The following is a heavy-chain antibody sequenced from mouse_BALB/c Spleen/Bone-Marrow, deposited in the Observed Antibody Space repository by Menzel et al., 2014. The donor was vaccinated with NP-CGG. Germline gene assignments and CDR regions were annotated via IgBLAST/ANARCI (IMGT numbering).Heavy chain of an antibody. CDR2: ISSGGSST. J-gene: IGHJ2*01. V-gene: IGHV5-6*01. CDR1: GFTFSSYG. D-gene: IGHD3-2*02. Sequence: EVHLVESGGDLVKPGGSLKLSCVASGFTFSSYGMSWVRQTPDKRLEWVATISSGGSSTYYPASVKGRFTISRDNAKSTLYLQMSSLNSEDTAMYYCTRRPLQANSYFDCWGQGTTLSLSS. CDR3: TRRPLQANSYFDC.